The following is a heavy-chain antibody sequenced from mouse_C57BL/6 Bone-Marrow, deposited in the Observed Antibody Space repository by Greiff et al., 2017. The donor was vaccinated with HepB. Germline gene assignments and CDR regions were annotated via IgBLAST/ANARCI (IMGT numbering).Heavy chain of an antibody. CDR1: GFTFSSYG. CDR3: ACHGTITTVGGFDY. J-gene: IGHJ2*01. D-gene: IGHD1-1*01. CDR2: ISRGGSYT. Sequence: EVKLVESGGDLVKPGGSLKLSCAASGFTFSSYGMSWVRQTPDKRLEWVATISRGGSYTYYPDSVKGRFTISRDNAKNTLYLQLSSLKSEDTAMYYCACHGTITTVGGFDYWGQGTTLTVSS. V-gene: IGHV5-6*01.